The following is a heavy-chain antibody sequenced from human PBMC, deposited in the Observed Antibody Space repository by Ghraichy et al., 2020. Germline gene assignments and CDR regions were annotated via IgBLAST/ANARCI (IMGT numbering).Heavy chain of an antibody. CDR1: GYTFTSYY. V-gene: IGHV1-46*01. CDR3: ARDARPEYYYDSSGYYHPPSRTTNFDY. CDR2: INPSGGST. Sequence: SVKVSCKASGYTFTSYYMHWVRQAPGQGLEWMGIINPSGGSTSYAQKFQGRVTMTRDTSTSTVYMELSSLRSEDTAVYYCARDARPEYYYDSSGYYHPPSRTTNFDYWGQGTLVTVSS. J-gene: IGHJ4*02. D-gene: IGHD3-22*01.